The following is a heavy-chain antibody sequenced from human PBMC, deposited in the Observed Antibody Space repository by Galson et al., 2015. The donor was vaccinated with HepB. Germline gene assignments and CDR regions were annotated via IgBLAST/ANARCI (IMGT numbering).Heavy chain of an antibody. D-gene: IGHD6-19*01. Sequence: SVKVSCKASGYTFTGYYLHWVRQAPGQGPEWMGWINPNSGGTNYAQKFQGRVTMTRDTSISTAYMELSRLTSDDTAVYYCARDYSSGWSFDCWGQGTLVTVSS. J-gene: IGHJ4*02. CDR2: INPNSGGT. V-gene: IGHV1-2*02. CDR3: ARDYSSGWSFDC. CDR1: GYTFTGYY.